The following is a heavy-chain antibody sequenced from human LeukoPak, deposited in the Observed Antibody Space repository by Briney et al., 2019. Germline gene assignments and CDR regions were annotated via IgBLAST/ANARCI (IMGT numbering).Heavy chain of an antibody. J-gene: IGHJ4*02. CDR3: ARGRPYSYGSGQFDY. CDR2: IYSGGST. D-gene: IGHD3-10*01. V-gene: IGHV3-53*01. Sequence: PGGSLRLSCAASGFTFSSYSMSWVRQAPGKGLEWVSVIYSGGSTYHADSVKGRFTISRDNSKNTLYLQMNSLRAEDTAVYYCARGRPYSYGSGQFDYWGQGTLVTVSS. CDR1: GFTFSSYS.